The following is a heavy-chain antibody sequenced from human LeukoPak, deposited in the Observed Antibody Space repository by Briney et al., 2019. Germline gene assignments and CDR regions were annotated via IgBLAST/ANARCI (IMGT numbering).Heavy chain of an antibody. CDR3: ARRRAIAAAVYGVGQYYFDY. Sequence: PSETLSLTCTVSGDSISGGGYYWSWIRQHPGKGLEWIGYLNYSGSTYYNPSPESRVTISVDTPKNQFSLKLSSVTAADTAVYYCARRRAIAAAVYGVGQYYFDYWGQGTLVTVSS. CDR2: LNYSGST. D-gene: IGHD6-13*01. J-gene: IGHJ4*02. CDR1: GDSISGGGYY. V-gene: IGHV4-31*03.